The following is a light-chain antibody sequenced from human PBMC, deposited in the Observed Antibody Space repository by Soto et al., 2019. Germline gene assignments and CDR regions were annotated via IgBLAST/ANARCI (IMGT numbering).Light chain of an antibody. V-gene: IGKV3-20*01. Sequence: VLIQSARTSSLSPEGRDIICCRASRGVSSGYLAWYQQKPCQAPRPLIYGASTRAAGIPDRFSGSGSGTDFALTISRLESEDFAVYYWQQYGSSRTFGQGTKVDIK. J-gene: IGKJ1*01. CDR2: GAS. CDR3: QQYGSSRT. CDR1: RGVSSGY.